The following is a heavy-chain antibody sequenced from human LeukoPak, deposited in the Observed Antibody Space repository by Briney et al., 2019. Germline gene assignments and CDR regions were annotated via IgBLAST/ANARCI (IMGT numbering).Heavy chain of an antibody. V-gene: IGHV3-66*01. CDR1: GFTVSSNY. Sequence: GGSLRLSCAASGFTVSSNYMSWVRQAPGKGLEWVSVIYSGGSTYYADSVKGRFTISRDNSKNTLYLQMNSLRAEDTAVYYCAKSRGYSYGRTSGYFDYWGQGTLVTVSS. CDR3: AKSRGYSYGRTSGYFDY. J-gene: IGHJ4*02. D-gene: IGHD5-18*01. CDR2: IYSGGST.